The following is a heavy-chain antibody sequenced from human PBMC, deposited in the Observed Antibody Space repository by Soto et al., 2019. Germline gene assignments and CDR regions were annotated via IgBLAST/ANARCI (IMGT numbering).Heavy chain of an antibody. CDR1: GFSLSNARMG. CDR3: ARMEVTATNYGDSRLDY. CDR2: IFSNDEK. V-gene: IGHV2-26*01. D-gene: IGHD4-17*01. J-gene: IGHJ4*02. Sequence: SGPTLVNPTETLTLTCTVSGFSLSNARMGVSRIRQPPGKALEWLAHIFSNDEKSYSTSLKSRLTISKDTSKSQVVLTMTNMDPVDTATYYCARMEVTATNYGDSRLDYWGQGTLVTVSS.